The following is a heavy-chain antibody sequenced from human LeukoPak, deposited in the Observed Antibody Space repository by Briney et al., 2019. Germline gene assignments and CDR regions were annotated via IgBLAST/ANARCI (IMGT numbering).Heavy chain of an antibody. CDR1: GGSFSGYY. CDR2: INHSGST. D-gene: IGHD3-10*01. Sequence: SETLSLTCAVYGGSFSGYYWSWIRQPPGKGLEWIGEINHSGSTNYNPSLKSRVTISVDTSKNQFSLKLSSVTAADTAVYYCARGVPPSYYGSGSYFRSRLTEYGMDVWGQGTTVTVSS. CDR3: ARGVPPSYYGSGSYFRSRLTEYGMDV. V-gene: IGHV4-34*01. J-gene: IGHJ6*02.